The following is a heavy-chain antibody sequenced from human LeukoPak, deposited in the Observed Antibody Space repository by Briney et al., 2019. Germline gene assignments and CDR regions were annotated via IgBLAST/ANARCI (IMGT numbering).Heavy chain of an antibody. V-gene: IGHV3-23*01. Sequence: GGSLRLSCAASGFTFSSYAMSWVRQAPGKGLEWVSAISGSGGSTYYADSVKGRFTISRDNTKNSLYLQLNSLRADDTAIYYCVRDTKDYWGQGTLVTVSS. CDR3: VRDTKDY. CDR1: GFTFSSYA. J-gene: IGHJ4*02. D-gene: IGHD2-8*01. CDR2: ISGSGGST.